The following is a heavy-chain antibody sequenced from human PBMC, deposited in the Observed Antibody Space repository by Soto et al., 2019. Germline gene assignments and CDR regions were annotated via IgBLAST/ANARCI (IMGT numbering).Heavy chain of an antibody. CDR2: ITGSGRSI. J-gene: IGHJ4*02. V-gene: IGHV3-23*01. CDR1: GFSFDKYA. CDR3: AKDDVSGDGLWLVSD. Sequence: DVQLLESGGGLVQPGGSLKLSCVASGFSFDKYAMIWVRQAPGKGQEWVSGITGSGRSIQYTASVKGRFTISRDNSKNTVYLQMAYLRAEDTAMYYCAKDDVSGDGLWLVSDWGQGTPVTVS. D-gene: IGHD2-21*02.